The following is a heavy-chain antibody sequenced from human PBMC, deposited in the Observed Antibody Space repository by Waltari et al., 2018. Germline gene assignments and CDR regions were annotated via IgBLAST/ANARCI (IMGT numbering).Heavy chain of an antibody. Sequence: QVQLVQSGSELQKPGASVKVSCKASGYTFTSHAMNWVRQAPGQGLEFMGWINTNTENPFYAQGFTGRFVFSLDTSASTAYMEINSLKAEDTAVYYCARELLGGGAFDSWDQGTLVTVSS. CDR3: ARELLGGGAFDS. J-gene: IGHJ4*02. V-gene: IGHV7-4-1*02. CDR2: INTNTENP. CDR1: GYTFTSHA. D-gene: IGHD3-16*01.